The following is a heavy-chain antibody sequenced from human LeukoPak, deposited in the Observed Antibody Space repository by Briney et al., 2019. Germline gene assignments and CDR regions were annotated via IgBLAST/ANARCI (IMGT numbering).Heavy chain of an antibody. J-gene: IGHJ4*02. CDR3: ARAVAFGSGSCPGY. CDR1: GYTFTAYY. D-gene: IGHD3-10*01. CDR2: INPKKGGS. V-gene: IGHV1-2*02. Sequence: GASVKLSCKASGYTFTAYYTYCVRQAPGQGLEWMVCINPKKGGSNSAQKFQRRVTMTRDTSISTAYMELSRLRSDDTAVYYCARAVAFGSGSCPGYWGQGTLVTVSS.